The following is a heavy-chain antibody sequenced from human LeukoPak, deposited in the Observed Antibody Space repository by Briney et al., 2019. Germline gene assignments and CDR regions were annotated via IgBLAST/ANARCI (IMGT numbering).Heavy chain of an antibody. CDR1: GGSISSYY. Sequence: SETLSLTCTVSGGSISSYYWSWIRQPAGKGLEWIGRIYTSGSTNYNPSLKSRVTMSVDTSKNQFSLKLSSVTAADTAVYYCARDFKFNDILTGIYYYYGMDVWGQGTTVTVSS. CDR2: IYTSGST. D-gene: IGHD3-9*01. J-gene: IGHJ6*02. CDR3: ARDFKFNDILTGIYYYYGMDV. V-gene: IGHV4-4*07.